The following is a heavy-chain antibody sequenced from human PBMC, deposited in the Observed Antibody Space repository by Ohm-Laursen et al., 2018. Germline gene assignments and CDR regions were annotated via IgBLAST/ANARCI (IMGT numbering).Heavy chain of an antibody. CDR3: TRDYYYYGMDV. V-gene: IGHV3-30*03. CDR1: GSTFSSYG. J-gene: IGHJ6*02. Sequence: SLRLSCAASGSTFSSYGMHWVRQAPGKGLEWVAVISYDGSNKYYADSVKGRFTISRDNSKNTLYLQMNSLRAEDTAVYRCTRDYYYYGMDVWGQGTTVTVSS. CDR2: ISYDGSNK.